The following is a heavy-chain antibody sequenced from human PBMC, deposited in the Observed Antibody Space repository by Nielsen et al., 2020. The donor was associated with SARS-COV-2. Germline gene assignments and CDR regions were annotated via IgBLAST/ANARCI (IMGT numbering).Heavy chain of an antibody. J-gene: IGHJ3*02. D-gene: IGHD2-15*01. CDR2: IYYSGST. CDR3: AKLGMGYCSGGSCERAFDI. Sequence: WIRQPPGKGLEWIGYIYYSGSTNYNPSLKSRVTISVDTSENQFSLKLSSVTAADTAVYYCAKLGMGYCSGGSCERAFDIWGQGTMVTVSS. V-gene: IGHV4-59*01.